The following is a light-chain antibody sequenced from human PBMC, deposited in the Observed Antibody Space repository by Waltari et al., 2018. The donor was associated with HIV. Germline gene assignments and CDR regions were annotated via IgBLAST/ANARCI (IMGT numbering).Light chain of an antibody. Sequence: QYVLTQPPSASGTPGQRVTISCSGSTSNIGYNYVYWYQQFPGTAPKLHTYRNDQRPSGVPDPFSGSKACPSASLAITGLRSEDEADYYCATWDDGLSGRRVFGGGTKLTVL. CDR1: TSNIGYNY. CDR3: ATWDDGLSGRRV. CDR2: RND. V-gene: IGLV1-47*01. J-gene: IGLJ3*02.